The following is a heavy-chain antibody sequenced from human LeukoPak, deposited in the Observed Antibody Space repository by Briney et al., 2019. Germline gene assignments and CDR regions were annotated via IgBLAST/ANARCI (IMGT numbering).Heavy chain of an antibody. V-gene: IGHV4-34*01. CDR3: ARGRGLERRFYFDY. J-gene: IGHJ4*02. CDR2: SGGT. D-gene: IGHD1-1*01. Sequence: SGGTNYNPSLKSRVTISVDTSKNQFSLKLSSVTAADTAVYYCARGRGLERRFYFDYWGQGTLVTVSS.